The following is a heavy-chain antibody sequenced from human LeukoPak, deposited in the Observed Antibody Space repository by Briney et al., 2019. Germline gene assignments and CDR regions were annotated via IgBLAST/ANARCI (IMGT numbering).Heavy chain of an antibody. CDR2: ISPGGGPT. J-gene: IGHJ4*02. CDR1: GFPFSIYG. V-gene: IGHV3-23*01. Sequence: WGSLSLSCAGSGFPFSIYGMSWVRQAPGKGLEWVSGISPGGGPTYYADSVKGRFTISRDDSKNTLYLQMNNLRAEDTAVYYCAKDGAWLRFDDWGQGILVTVSS. CDR3: AKDGAWLRFDD. D-gene: IGHD5-12*01.